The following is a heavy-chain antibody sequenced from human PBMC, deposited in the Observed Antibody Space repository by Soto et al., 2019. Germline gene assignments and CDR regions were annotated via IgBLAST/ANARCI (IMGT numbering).Heavy chain of an antibody. Sequence: TLSLTCTVSGDSISSGGYYWGWIRQPPGKGLEWIGSIYYSGNTFYNPSLKSRVTISRDTSRNQFSLRLNSVTAADTAVYYCVSRLGYGYAMDVWGQGTTVTVSS. D-gene: IGHD5-12*01. CDR3: VSRLGYGYAMDV. V-gene: IGHV4-39*01. CDR1: GDSISSGGYY. J-gene: IGHJ6*02. CDR2: IYYSGNT.